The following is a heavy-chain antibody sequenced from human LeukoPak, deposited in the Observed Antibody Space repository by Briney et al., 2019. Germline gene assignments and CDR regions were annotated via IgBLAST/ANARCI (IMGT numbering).Heavy chain of an antibody. Sequence: GASVKVSCKASGYTFTSYDINWVRQATGQGLEWMGWMNPNSGNTGYAQKFQGRVTITRNTSISTAYMELSSLRSEDTAVYYCARGPRSIAARPCYYYMDVWGKGTTVTVSS. J-gene: IGHJ6*03. D-gene: IGHD6-6*01. CDR1: GYTFTSYD. V-gene: IGHV1-8*03. CDR2: MNPNSGNT. CDR3: ARGPRSIAARPCYYYMDV.